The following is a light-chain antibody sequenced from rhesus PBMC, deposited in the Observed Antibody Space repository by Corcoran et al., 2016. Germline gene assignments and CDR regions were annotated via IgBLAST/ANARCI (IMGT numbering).Light chain of an antibody. CDR1: QNINSN. V-gene: IGKV1S8*01. CDR2: AES. J-gene: IGKJ2*01. CDR3: QHYYENPFS. Sequence: DIQMTQSPSSLSASVGDRVTIPCRASQNINSNVAWYQQKPGKDPKLLIYAESSFQTGIPSRFSGSGSGTDFTLTISSLHPEDSATYYCQHYYENPFSFGQGTKVEIK.